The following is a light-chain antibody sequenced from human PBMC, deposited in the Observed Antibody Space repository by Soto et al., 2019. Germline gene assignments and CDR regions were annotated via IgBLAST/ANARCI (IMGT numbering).Light chain of an antibody. Sequence: EIVLTQSPGTLSLSPGERATLSCRASQSVSSSYLAWYQQKPGQAPRLLIYGASSRATGIPDRFSGSGSGTDFTLTISRLEPEDFAVYYCQQPPGTFGQGTKVDIK. V-gene: IGKV3-20*01. J-gene: IGKJ1*01. CDR2: GAS. CDR3: QQPPGT. CDR1: QSVSSSY.